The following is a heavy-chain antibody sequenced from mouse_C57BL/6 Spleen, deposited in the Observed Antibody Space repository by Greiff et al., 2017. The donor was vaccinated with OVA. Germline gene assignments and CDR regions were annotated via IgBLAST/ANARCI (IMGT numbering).Heavy chain of an antibody. V-gene: IGHV5-6*01. J-gene: IGHJ2*01. D-gene: IGHD1-1*01. CDR3: ARQVTVVATGYFDY. Sequence: EVNLVESGGDLVKPGGSLKLSCAASGFTFSSYGMSWVRQTPDKRLEWVATISSGGSYTYYPDSVKGRFTISRDNAKNTLYLQMSSLKSEDTAMYYCARQVTVVATGYFDYWGQGTTLTVSS. CDR2: ISSGGSYT. CDR1: GFTFSSYG.